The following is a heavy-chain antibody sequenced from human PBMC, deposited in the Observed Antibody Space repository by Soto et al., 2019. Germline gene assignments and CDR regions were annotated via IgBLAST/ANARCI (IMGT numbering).Heavy chain of an antibody. CDR3: ARAFEDIVVVVAHGTAFDI. Sequence: QVQLQESGPGLVKPSQTLSLTCTVSGGSISSGGYYWSWIRQHPGKGLEWMGYIFHSGSTYYNPSLKSRVTISVDTSKNQFSLKLSSVTAADTAVYYCARAFEDIVVVVAHGTAFDIWGQGTMVTVSS. V-gene: IGHV4-31*03. CDR1: GGSISSGGYY. D-gene: IGHD2-15*01. CDR2: IFHSGST. J-gene: IGHJ3*02.